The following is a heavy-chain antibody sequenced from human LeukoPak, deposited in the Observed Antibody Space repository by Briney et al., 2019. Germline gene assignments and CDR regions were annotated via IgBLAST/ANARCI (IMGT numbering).Heavy chain of an antibody. CDR3: ASGTTDIVVVPATLRNYYFDY. Sequence: PSETLSLTCTVSGGSISTSNYYWGWIRQPPGKGLEWIGNIFYSGSTYYSPSLRSRVTISLDTSRNQFSLKLSSVTAADTAVYYCASGTTDIVVVPATLRNYYFDYWGQGTLVTVSS. CDR2: IFYSGST. V-gene: IGHV4-39*07. J-gene: IGHJ4*02. CDR1: GGSISTSNYY. D-gene: IGHD2-2*01.